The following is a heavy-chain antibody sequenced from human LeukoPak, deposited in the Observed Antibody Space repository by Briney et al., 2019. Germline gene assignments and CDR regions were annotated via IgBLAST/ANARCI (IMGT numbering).Heavy chain of an antibody. J-gene: IGHJ5*02. V-gene: IGHV4-59*08. CDR2: IYYSGST. CDR1: GGSFSSYY. Sequence: SETLSLTCAVYGGSFSSYYWSWIRQPPGKGLEWIGYIYYSGSTNYNPSLKSRVTISVDTSKNQFSLKLSSVTAADTAVYYCARHGQLLGSSSDWFDPWGQGTLVTVSS. D-gene: IGHD6-6*01. CDR3: ARHGQLLGSSSDWFDP.